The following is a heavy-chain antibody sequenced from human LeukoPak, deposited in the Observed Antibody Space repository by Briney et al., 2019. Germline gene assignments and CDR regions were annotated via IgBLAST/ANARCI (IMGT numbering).Heavy chain of an antibody. Sequence: PGGSLRLSCAASGFTFSSYWMSWVRQAPGKGLEWVANIKQDGSEKYYVDSVMGRFTISRDNAKNSLYLQMNSLRAEDTAVYYCARDDEEAAVAGFFDYWGQGTLVTVSS. V-gene: IGHV3-7*01. CDR1: GFTFSSYW. D-gene: IGHD6-19*01. CDR2: IKQDGSEK. CDR3: ARDDEEAAVAGFFDY. J-gene: IGHJ4*02.